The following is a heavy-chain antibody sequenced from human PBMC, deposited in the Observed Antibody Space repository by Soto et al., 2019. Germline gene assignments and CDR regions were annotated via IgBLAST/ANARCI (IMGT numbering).Heavy chain of an antibody. CDR3: AKEGQSSAGSRGAES. V-gene: IGHV3-23*01. CDR2: ISASGGIK. J-gene: IGHJ5*02. D-gene: IGHD6-13*01. CDR1: GFTFSDYA. Sequence: EVQLLESGGDLVQPGGSLRVSCAASGFTFSDYAMSWVRQAPGKGLEWVSSISASGGIKYYADSLKGRFTISRDNSKNTLFLEMTSLRAEDTAVFYCAKEGQSSAGSRGAESWGQGTLVTVSS.